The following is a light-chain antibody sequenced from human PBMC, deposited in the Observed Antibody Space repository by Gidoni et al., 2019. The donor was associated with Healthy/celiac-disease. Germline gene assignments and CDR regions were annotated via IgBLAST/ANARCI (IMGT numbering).Light chain of an antibody. V-gene: IGKV2-28*01. J-gene: IGKJ4*01. CDR2: LGS. CDR3: MQALQTPLT. Sequence: DSVMTQSPLCLPVTPGEPASISCRSSQSLLHSNGYNYLDWYLQKTGQSPQLLIYLGSNRASGVPDRFSGSGSGTDFTLNISRVEAEDVGVYYCMQALQTPLTFGGGTKVEIK. CDR1: QSLLHSNGYNY.